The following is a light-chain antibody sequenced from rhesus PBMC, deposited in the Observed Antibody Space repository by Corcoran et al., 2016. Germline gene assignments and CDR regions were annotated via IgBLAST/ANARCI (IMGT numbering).Light chain of an antibody. Sequence: EIVMTQSPATLSLSPGERATLSCRASQSVSSYVAWYQQKPEQAPRLLISGVSSRATGIQDRFRGSGSGTDFTLIISSLEPEDVGVYYCQQYNDWRTFGQGTKVEIK. J-gene: IGKJ1*01. CDR1: QSVSSY. V-gene: IGKV3S9*01. CDR2: GVS. CDR3: QQYNDWRT.